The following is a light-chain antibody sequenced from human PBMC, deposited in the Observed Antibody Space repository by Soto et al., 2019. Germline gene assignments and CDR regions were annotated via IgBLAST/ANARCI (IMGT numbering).Light chain of an antibody. CDR3: QQYDNRRPLT. CDR2: DAS. V-gene: IGKV1-33*01. Sequence: DIQMTQSPSSLSASVGDRVTITCQASQDISNYLNWYQQKPGKAPKLLIYDASNLETGVPSRFSGSGSGTDFTITISSLQPEDIATSYCQQYDNRRPLTFGGGTKVEIK. J-gene: IGKJ4*01. CDR1: QDISNY.